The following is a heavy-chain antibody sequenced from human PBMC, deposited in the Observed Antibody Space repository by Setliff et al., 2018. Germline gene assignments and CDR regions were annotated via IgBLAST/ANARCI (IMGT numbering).Heavy chain of an antibody. CDR3: AISSLSICSGGSCPNAFDI. D-gene: IGHD2-15*01. CDR2: ISPYNGVT. J-gene: IGHJ3*02. V-gene: IGHV1-18*01. Sequence: SVTVSCKGSGYILSSYGISWVRQAPGQGLEWMGWISPYNGVTNYAQRFQGRVTMTTDTSTSAAYMELRSLRSDDTAVYYRAISSLSICSGGSCPNAFDIWGQGTMVTVSS. CDR1: GYILSSYG.